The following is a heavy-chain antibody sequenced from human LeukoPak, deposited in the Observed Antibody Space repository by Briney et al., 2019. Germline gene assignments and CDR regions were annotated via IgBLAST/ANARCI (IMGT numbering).Heavy chain of an antibody. CDR3: ARGKLPGGDYYYYMDV. CDR2: IIPIFGTA. Sequence: SVKVSCKASGGTFSSYALSWVRQAPGQGLEGMGGIIPIFGTANYAQKFQGRVTITADESTSTAYMELSSLRSEDTAVYYCARGKLPGGDYYYYMDVWGKGTTVTVSS. D-gene: IGHD3-10*01. V-gene: IGHV1-69*13. CDR1: GGTFSSYA. J-gene: IGHJ6*03.